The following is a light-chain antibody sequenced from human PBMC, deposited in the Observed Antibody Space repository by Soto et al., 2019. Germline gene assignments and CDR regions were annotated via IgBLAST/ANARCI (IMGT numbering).Light chain of an antibody. CDR3: QQYNSYSRT. CDR1: QSISSW. J-gene: IGKJ1*01. V-gene: IGKV1-5*01. CDR2: DAS. Sequence: DIQMNQSLSTLSASVGDGVTITCRASQSISSWLAWYQQKPGKAPKLLIYDASSLESGVPSRFSGSGSGTEFTLTISCLQPDDFATYYCQQYNSYSRTFGQGGKVDIK.